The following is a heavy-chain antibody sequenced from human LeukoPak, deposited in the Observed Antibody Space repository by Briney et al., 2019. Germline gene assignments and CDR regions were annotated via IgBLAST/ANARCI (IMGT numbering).Heavy chain of an antibody. V-gene: IGHV3-33*06. D-gene: IGHD3-22*01. CDR1: GFTFSSYG. Sequence: GGSLRLSCAASGFTFSSYGMHWVRQAPGKGLEWVAVIWYDGSNKYYADSVKGRFTISRDNSKNTLYLQMNSLRAEDTAVYYCAKPIPFYHSSGYLGDWGQGTLVTVSS. CDR2: IWYDGSNK. CDR3: AKPIPFYHSSGYLGD. J-gene: IGHJ4*02.